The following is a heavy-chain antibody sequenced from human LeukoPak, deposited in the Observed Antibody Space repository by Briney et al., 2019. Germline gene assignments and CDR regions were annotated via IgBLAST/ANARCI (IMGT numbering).Heavy chain of an antibody. Sequence: PGGSLRLSCAASGFTFSIYSMNWVRQAPGKGLEWVSYISNSSSTIYYADSVKGRFTISRDNAKNSLYLQMNSLGAEDTAVCYCARGVRRFLEWVSMDVWGKGTTVTVSS. D-gene: IGHD3-3*01. CDR1: GFTFSIYS. CDR3: ARGVRRFLEWVSMDV. V-gene: IGHV3-48*01. CDR2: ISNSSSTI. J-gene: IGHJ6*03.